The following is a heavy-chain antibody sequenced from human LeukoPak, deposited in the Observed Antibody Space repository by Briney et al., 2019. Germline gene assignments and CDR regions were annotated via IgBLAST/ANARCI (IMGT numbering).Heavy chain of an antibody. J-gene: IGHJ2*01. CDR2: IRYDGSNK. CDR1: GFTFSGYG. CDR3: AKDPDSDDYGDAASRYFDL. V-gene: IGHV3-30*02. D-gene: IGHD4-17*01. Sequence: HAGGSLRLSCAASGFTFSGYGMHWVRQAPGKGLEWVAFIRYDGSNKYYADSVKGRFTISRDNSKNTLYLQMNSLRAEDTAVYYCAKDPDSDDYGDAASRYFDLWGRGTLVTVSS.